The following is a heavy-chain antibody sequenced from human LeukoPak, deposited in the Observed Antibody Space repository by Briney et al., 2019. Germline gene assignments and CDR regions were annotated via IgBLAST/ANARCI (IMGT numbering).Heavy chain of an antibody. V-gene: IGHV3-21*01. CDR3: ARVSTVTRLGFDY. J-gene: IGHJ4*02. CDR1: GFTFSSYS. D-gene: IGHD4-17*01. CDR2: ISSSSSYI. Sequence: WGTLRLSCAASGFTFSSYSMNWVRQAPGKGLEWVSSISSSSSYIYYADSVKGRFTTSRDNAKNSLYLQMNSLRAEDTAVYYCARVSTVTRLGFDYWGQGTLVTVSS.